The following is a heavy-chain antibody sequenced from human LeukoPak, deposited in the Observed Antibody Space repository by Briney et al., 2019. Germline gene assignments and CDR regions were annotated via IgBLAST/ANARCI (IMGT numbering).Heavy chain of an antibody. V-gene: IGHV3-64*01. CDR3: ARDVEQWLVRVYYFDY. CDR1: GFTFSSYA. Sequence: GGSLRLSCAASGFTFSSYAMHWVRQAPGKGLEYVSAISYNGGRTYYANSVKGRFTISRDNAKNSLYLQMNSLRAEDTAVYYCARDVEQWLVRVYYFDYWGQGTLVTVSS. CDR2: ISYNGGRT. D-gene: IGHD6-19*01. J-gene: IGHJ4*02.